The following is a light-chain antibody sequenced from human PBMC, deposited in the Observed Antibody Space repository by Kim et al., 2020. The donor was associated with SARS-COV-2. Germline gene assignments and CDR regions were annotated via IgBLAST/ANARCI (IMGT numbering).Light chain of an antibody. CDR1: QNIHIW. CDR2: KAS. V-gene: IGKV1-5*03. Sequence: ASVGDRVTSSCRASQNIHIWLDWFQQKPGKAPRVLMYKASTLESGVPSRFSGSGSGTEFTLTINSLQPDDSATYYCQQYDVHPETFGQETKVDIK. J-gene: IGKJ1*01. CDR3: QQYDVHPET.